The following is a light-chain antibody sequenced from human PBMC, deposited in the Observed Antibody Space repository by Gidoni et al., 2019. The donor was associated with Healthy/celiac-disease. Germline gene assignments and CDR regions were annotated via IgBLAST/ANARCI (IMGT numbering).Light chain of an antibody. J-gene: IGKJ1*01. V-gene: IGKV1-5*03. CDR3: QQYNSYSPWT. CDR1: QSISSW. CDR2: KAS. Sequence: DIQMTQSPSTLSASVGDRVTITCRASQSISSWVAWYQQKPGKAPKLLIYKASSLESGVPSRFSGSGSGTEFTLTISSLQPDDFATYSCQQYNSYSPWTFGQGTKVEIK.